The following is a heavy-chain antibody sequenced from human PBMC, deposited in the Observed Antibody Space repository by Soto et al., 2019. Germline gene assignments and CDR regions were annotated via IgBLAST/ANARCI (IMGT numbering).Heavy chain of an antibody. Sequence: EVQLLESGGGLVQPGGSLRLSCAASGFTFSSYAMSLVRQAPGKGLEWVSAISGSVGGTYYAVSVKGPFTISRDNSKNTRNLQMKSLRAEDTGVYYCAKSPRGVVVVAATEDWGQGTMVTVSS. CDR2: ISGSVGGT. CDR1: GFTFSSYA. CDR3: AKSPRGVVVVAATED. V-gene: IGHV3-23*01. D-gene: IGHD2-15*01. J-gene: IGHJ4*02.